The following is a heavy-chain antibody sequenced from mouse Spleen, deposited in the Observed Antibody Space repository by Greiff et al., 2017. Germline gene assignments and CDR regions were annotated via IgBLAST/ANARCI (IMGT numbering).Heavy chain of an antibody. CDR2: IDPSDSYT. V-gene: IGHV1-50*01. D-gene: IGHD2-1*01. CDR1: GYTFTSYW. Sequence: QVQLQQPGAELVKPGASVKLSCKASGYTFTSYWMQWVKQRPGQGLEWIGEIDPSDSYTNYNQKFKGKATLTVDTSSSTAYMQLSSLTSEDSAVYYCASYGNYTCPYAMDYWGQGTSVTVSS. J-gene: IGHJ4*01. CDR3: ASYGNYTCPYAMDY.